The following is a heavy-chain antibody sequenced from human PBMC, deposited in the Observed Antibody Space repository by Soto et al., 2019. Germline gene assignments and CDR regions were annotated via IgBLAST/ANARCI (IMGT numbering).Heavy chain of an antibody. J-gene: IGHJ4*02. Sequence: QVQLVESGGGVVQPGRSLRLSCAASGFTFSSYAMHWVRQAPGKGLEWVAVISYDGSNKYYADSVKGRFTISRDNSKNTLYRQMNSRRAEDTAVYYCARGEYSRGWLGPAGWGSFDYWGQGTLVTVSS. V-gene: IGHV3-30-3*01. CDR1: GFTFSSYA. D-gene: IGHD6-19*01. CDR3: ARGEYSRGWLGPAGWGSFDY. CDR2: ISYDGSNK.